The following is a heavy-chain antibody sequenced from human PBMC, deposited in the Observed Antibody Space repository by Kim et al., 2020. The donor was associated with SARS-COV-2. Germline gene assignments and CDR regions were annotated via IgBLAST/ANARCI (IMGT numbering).Heavy chain of an antibody. CDR2: INAGNGNT. CDR1: GYSFISYA. CDR3: AREDRSERGWNGMDV. D-gene: IGHD3-22*01. J-gene: IGHJ6*04. V-gene: IGHV1-3*01. Sequence: ASVKVSCKTSGYSFISYALHWVRQAPGQRLEWMGGINAGNGNTEYSEKFQGRVTLTRDTSARTAYLELSSLRSDDTAVYYCAREDRSERGWNGMDVWCKG.